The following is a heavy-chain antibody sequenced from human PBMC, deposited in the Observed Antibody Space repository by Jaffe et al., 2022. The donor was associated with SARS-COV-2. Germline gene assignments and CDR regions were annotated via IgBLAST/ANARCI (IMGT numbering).Heavy chain of an antibody. J-gene: IGHJ4*02. CDR1: GFTFSSHA. D-gene: IGHD2-21*01. CDR3: ARVDCGSDHCYLIDY. CDR2: ISGSGGTT. V-gene: IGHV3-23*01. Sequence: EVQLLESGGGLVQPGGSLRLSCVASGFTFSSHAMSWVRQAPGKGLEWVSSISGSGGTTYYADSVKGRFTISRDNSKSTLYVQMNVLRAEDTALYYCARVDCGSDHCYLIDYWGQGTLVTVSS.